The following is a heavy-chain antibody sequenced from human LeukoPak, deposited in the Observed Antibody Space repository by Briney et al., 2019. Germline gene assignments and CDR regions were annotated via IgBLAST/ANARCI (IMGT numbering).Heavy chain of an antibody. J-gene: IGHJ4*02. D-gene: IGHD6-19*01. CDR1: GGSFSGYY. Sequence: ETLSLTCAVYGGSFSGYYWSWIRQPPGKGLEWIGEINHSGSTNYNPSLKSRVTISVDTSKSQFSLKLGSVTAADTAVYYCARVLPNRYSSGWYVPYWGQGTLVTVSS. V-gene: IGHV4-34*01. CDR2: INHSGST. CDR3: ARVLPNRYSSGWYVPY.